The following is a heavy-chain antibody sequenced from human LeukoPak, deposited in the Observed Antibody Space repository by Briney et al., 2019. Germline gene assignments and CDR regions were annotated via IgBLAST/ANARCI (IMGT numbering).Heavy chain of an antibody. D-gene: IGHD1-26*01. Sequence: GGSLRLSCAVSGFTFSSYIMNWVRQAPGKGLEWVSYISSSSSTIYYADSVKGRFTISRDNAKNSLYLQMNSLRAEDTAVYYCARVFELLCDYWGQGTLVTVSS. CDR3: ARVFELLCDY. V-gene: IGHV3-48*04. CDR1: GFTFSSYI. J-gene: IGHJ4*02. CDR2: ISSSSSTI.